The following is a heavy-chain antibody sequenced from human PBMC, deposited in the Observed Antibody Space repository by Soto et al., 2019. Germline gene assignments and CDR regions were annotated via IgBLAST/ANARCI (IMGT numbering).Heavy chain of an antibody. Sequence: QAPGKGLEWMGGFDPEDGETIYAQKFQGRVTMAEDTSTDTAYMELSSLRSEDTAVYYCATEYSSSWYSPTFRYWGQGTLVTVSS. D-gene: IGHD6-13*01. CDR3: ATEYSSSWYSPTFRY. J-gene: IGHJ4*02. CDR2: FDPEDGET. V-gene: IGHV1-24*01.